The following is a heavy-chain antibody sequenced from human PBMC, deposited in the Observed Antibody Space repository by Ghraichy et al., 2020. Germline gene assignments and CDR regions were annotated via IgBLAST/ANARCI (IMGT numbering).Heavy chain of an antibody. CDR3: ARDGYYSDIYYYYGMDV. D-gene: IGHD2-15*01. CDR2: IYYSGST. Sequence: SETLSLTCTVSGGSISSYYWSWIRQPPGKGLEWIGYIYYSGSTNYNPSLKSRVTISVDTSKNQFSLKLSSVTAADTAVYYCARDGYYSDIYYYYGMDVWGQGTTVTVSS. V-gene: IGHV4-59*01. J-gene: IGHJ6*02. CDR1: GGSISSYY.